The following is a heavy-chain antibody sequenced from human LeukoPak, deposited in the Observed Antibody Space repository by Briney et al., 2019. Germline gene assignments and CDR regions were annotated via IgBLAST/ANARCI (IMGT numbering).Heavy chain of an antibody. CDR2: IYTSGSS. V-gene: IGHV4-4*07. D-gene: IGHD3-22*01. J-gene: IGHJ4*02. CDR1: GGSISSYY. CDR3: ARVVRDGSGYNYYFDY. Sequence: SETLSLTCTVSGGSISSYYWSWIRQPAGKGLEWIGRIYTSGSSNSNPSLKSRVTMSADTSKNQFSLKLSSVTAAGTAVYYCARVVRDGSGYNYYFDYWGQGTLVTVSS.